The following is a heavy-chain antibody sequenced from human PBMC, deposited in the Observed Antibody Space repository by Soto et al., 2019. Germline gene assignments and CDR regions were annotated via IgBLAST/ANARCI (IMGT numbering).Heavy chain of an antibody. CDR3: ARHGCIVVATCVGA. CDR2: ILHRGST. Sequence: SETLSLTCTVSGVSVISYYWIWIRQPPGKGLEWIGYILHRGSTAYNPSRKSRVTISIDRSKNQFSLKLNSVTAADTAVYYCARHGCIVVATCVGAWGQGTLVPVCS. J-gene: IGHJ5*02. CDR1: GVSVISYY. V-gene: IGHV4-59*02. D-gene: IGHD3-22*01.